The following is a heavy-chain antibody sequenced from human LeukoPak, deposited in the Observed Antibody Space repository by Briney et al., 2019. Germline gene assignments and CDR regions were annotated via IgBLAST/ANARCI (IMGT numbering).Heavy chain of an antibody. Sequence: PGGSQGLFYAASGFTFRRYSMQCVRHARGKGREWVAVIPTEGRDIKYADSVKGRFTISRDNSKNTLSLQMNGLRGDDTAICYCARAAQIAAPAYYFDYWGQGNLVTVSS. D-gene: IGHD6-13*01. CDR3: ARAAQIAAPAYYFDY. CDR2: IPTEGRDI. V-gene: IGHV3-30*04. J-gene: IGHJ4*02. CDR1: GFTFRRYS.